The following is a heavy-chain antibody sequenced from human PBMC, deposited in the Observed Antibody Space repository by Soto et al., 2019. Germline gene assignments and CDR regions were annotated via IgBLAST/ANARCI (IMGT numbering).Heavy chain of an antibody. CDR3: TSKFGQFLADAFDI. V-gene: IGHV4-4*02. D-gene: IGHD3-16*01. Sequence: SDTLSLTCAVSGDSISRSYWWSWVRQLPGKGLEWIGEIYHSGSTIYNPSLQSRVTLSVDKSKNEFSLKMSSVTDADTAVYYCTSKFGQFLADAFDIWGQGTMVTV. J-gene: IGHJ3*02. CDR1: GDSISRSYW. CDR2: IYHSGST.